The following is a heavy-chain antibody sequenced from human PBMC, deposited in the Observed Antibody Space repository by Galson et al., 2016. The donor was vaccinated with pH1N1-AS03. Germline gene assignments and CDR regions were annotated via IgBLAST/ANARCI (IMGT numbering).Heavy chain of an antibody. Sequence: SETLSLTCSVSGGSINSYYWNWIRQPPGKGLEWIGYIYQTGSTKYNPSLKSRVTISVDTSENQFSLKLIPVTAADTAVYYCARGAFTYYDFSTGYFPFDLWGQGTLVTVSS. V-gene: IGHV4-59*01. CDR3: ARGAFTYYDFSTGYFPFDL. J-gene: IGHJ4*02. D-gene: IGHD3-3*01. CDR2: IYQTGST. CDR1: GGSINSYY.